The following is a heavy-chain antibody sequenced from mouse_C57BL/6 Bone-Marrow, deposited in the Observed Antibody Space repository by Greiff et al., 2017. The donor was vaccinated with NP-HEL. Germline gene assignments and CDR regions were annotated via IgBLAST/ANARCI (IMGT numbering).Heavy chain of an antibody. CDR1: GYSITSDY. CDR2: ISYSGST. Sequence: EVKLVESGPGLAKPSQTLSLTCSVTGYSITSDYWNWIRKFPGNKLEYMGYISYSGSTYYNPSLKSRISITRDTSKNQYYLQLNSVTTEDTATYYCARSPLWFRRNYYAMDYWGQGTSVTVSS. V-gene: IGHV3-8*01. D-gene: IGHD2-2*01. CDR3: ARSPLWFRRNYYAMDY. J-gene: IGHJ4*01.